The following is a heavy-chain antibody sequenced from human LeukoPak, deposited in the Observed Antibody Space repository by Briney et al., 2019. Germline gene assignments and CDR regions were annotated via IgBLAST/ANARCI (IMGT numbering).Heavy chain of an antibody. Sequence: GGSLRLSCAASGCTFSSYGMHWVREAPGKGLEWVAVISYDGSNKYYADSVKGRFTISRDNSKNTLYLQMNSLRAEDTAVYYCAKSYYVFWSVNKIFYYYYYRAVGGKGPTAPFS. CDR2: ISYDGSNK. J-gene: IGHJ6*03. CDR1: GCTFSSYG. V-gene: IGHV3-30*18. D-gene: IGHD3-3*01. CDR3: AKSYYVFWSVNKIFYYYYYRAV.